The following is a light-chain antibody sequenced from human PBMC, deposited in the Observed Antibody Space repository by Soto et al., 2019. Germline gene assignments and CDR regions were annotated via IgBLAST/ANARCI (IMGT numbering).Light chain of an antibody. J-gene: IGKJ1*01. CDR3: QQDYSYPRT. Sequence: AIRMTQSPSSLSASTGDRVTITCRASQGISSYLAWYQQKPGKAPKLLIYAASTLQSGVPSSFSGSGSGTDFTLPISCLQSEDFATYYCQQDYSYPRTFGQGTKVEIK. CDR2: AAS. V-gene: IGKV1-8*01. CDR1: QGISSY.